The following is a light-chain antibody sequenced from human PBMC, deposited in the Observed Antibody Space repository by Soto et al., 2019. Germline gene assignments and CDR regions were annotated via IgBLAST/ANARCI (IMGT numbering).Light chain of an antibody. V-gene: IGKV1-5*01. CDR1: QSVSRR. Sequence: DTQMTPSPSTLSASVGHRITITCWASQSVSRRLAWYQQKPGKAPRLLIYDASSLDSGVPSRFSGRGSGTEFTLTISSLQPDDCATYYCHTYNTYSLHTFGQGTKVDIK. CDR3: HTYNTYSLHT. CDR2: DAS. J-gene: IGKJ2*01.